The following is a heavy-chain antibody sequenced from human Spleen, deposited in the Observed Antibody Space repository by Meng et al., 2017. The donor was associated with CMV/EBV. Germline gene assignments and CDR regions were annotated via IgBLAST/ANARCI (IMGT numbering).Heavy chain of an antibody. CDR2: IYYSGST. D-gene: IGHD4-11*01. CDR3: ARENSNYPYFDY. CDR1: GDSIRPYF. V-gene: IGHV4-39*07. J-gene: IGHJ4*02. Sequence: SQTLSLTCAVSGDSIRPYFWSWIRQSPGKGLEWIGSIYYSGSTYYNSSLKSRVTISVDTSKNQFSLKLTSVTAADTAVYYRARENSNYPYFDYWGQGTLVTVSS.